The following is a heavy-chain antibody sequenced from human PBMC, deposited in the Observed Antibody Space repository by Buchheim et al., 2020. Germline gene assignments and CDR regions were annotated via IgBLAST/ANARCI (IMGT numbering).Heavy chain of an antibody. V-gene: IGHV3-23*01. CDR3: AKEFDVYPSNWFDP. CDR1: GFTFSSYA. D-gene: IGHD3-9*01. J-gene: IGHJ5*02. Sequence: EVQLLESGGGLVQPGGSLRLSCAASGFTFSSYAMSWVRQAPGKGLEWVSAVSSSGDSTYYPNFVKGRFTISRDNSKNMLYLQMNSLRAEDTAIYYCAKEFDVYPSNWFDPWGQGTL. CDR2: VSSSGDST.